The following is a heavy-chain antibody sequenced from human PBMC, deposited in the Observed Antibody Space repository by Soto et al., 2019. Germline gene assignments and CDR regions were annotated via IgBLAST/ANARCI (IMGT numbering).Heavy chain of an antibody. J-gene: IGHJ6*02. CDR3: ARVGHYDFWSGYGTKNGMDV. CDR1: GGSISSYY. CDR2: IYYSGST. D-gene: IGHD3-3*01. Sequence: PSETLSLTCTVSGGSISSYYWSWIRQPPGKGLEWIGYIYYSGSTNYNPSLKSRVTISVDTSKNQFSLKLSSVTAADTAVYYCARVGHYDFWSGYGTKNGMDVWGQGTTVTVSS. V-gene: IGHV4-59*01.